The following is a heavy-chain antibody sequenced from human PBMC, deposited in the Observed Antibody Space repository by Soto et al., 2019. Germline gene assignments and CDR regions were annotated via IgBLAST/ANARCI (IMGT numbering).Heavy chain of an antibody. CDR1: GFSFGDYI. D-gene: IGHD4-17*01. CDR3: ASPRDYCVTTSNCFIAFDI. V-gene: IGHV3-21*01. CDR2: ISHSGSYI. Sequence: AQLVESGGSLVKPGGSLRLSCAACGFSFGDYIRNWVRQAPGRGREWVASISHSGSYIFCADSVKGRFTISRDNSRDSLYLQMNSLRVDDTAIYYCASPRDYCVTTSNCFIAFDIWGQGTRVTVSS. J-gene: IGHJ3*02.